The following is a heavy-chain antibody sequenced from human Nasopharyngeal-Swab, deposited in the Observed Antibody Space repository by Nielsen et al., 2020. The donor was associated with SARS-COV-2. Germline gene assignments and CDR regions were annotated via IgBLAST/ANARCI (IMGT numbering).Heavy chain of an antibody. CDR2: INHSGST. V-gene: IGHV4-34*01. Sequence: SETLSLTCAVYGGSFSGYYWSWIRQPPGKGLEWIGEINHSGSTNYNPSLKSRVTISVDTSKNQFSLKLSSGTAADTAVYYCARGPRTIFGVVIIGFDPWGQGTLVTVSS. CDR1: GGSFSGYY. J-gene: IGHJ5*02. CDR3: ARGPRTIFGVVIIGFDP. D-gene: IGHD3-3*01.